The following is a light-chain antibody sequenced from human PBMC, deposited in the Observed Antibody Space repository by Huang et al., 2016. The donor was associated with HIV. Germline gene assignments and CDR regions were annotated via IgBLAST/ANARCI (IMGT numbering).Light chain of an antibody. CDR3: QQRSNWPLT. J-gene: IGKJ4*01. V-gene: IGKV3-11*01. CDR2: DTA. Sequence: EVVLTQSPPTLSLSPGETGTLSCRASQSVAPNLSWYQHKPGRCPRLLIYDTASRAPGVPARFSGTGSGTDFTLTSSSLEPEDLAIYYCQQRSNWPLTFGGGTKVEI. CDR1: QSVAPN.